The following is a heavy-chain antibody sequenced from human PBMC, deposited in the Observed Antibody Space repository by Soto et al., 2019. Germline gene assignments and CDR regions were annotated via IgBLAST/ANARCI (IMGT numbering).Heavy chain of an antibody. CDR2: MFYVGAT. CDR3: ARVARFCSSPSCRGRNWFDP. D-gene: IGHD2-2*01. J-gene: IGHJ5*02. V-gene: IGHV4-30-4*01. Sequence: QVQLQESGPGLVEPSQTLSLTCSVFGGSISSGDYYWSWIRQPPGKGLEWIGYMFYVGATYYNPSLKSRVNISVDTSKNQFSLKLNSVTAADTAVYHCARVARFCSSPSCRGRNWFDPWGQGTLVTVTS. CDR1: GGSISSGDYY.